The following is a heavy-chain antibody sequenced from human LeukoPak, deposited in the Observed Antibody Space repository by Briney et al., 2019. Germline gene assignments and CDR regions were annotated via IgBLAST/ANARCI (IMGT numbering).Heavy chain of an antibody. Sequence: SETLSLTCAVSGYSISSGYYWGWIRQPPGKGLEWIGSIYHSGSTYYNPSLKSRVTISVDTSKNQFSPKLSSVTAADTAVYYCARQLLPDYWGQGTLVTVSS. CDR3: ARQLLPDY. D-gene: IGHD1-26*01. V-gene: IGHV4-38-2*01. CDR2: IYHSGST. CDR1: GYSISSGYY. J-gene: IGHJ4*02.